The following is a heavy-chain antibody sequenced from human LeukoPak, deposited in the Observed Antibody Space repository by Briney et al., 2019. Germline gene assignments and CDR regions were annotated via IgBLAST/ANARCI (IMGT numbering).Heavy chain of an antibody. V-gene: IGHV4-31*03. CDR1: GDSMNNGGHY. D-gene: IGHD4-17*01. J-gene: IGHJ6*03. CDR3: ARQGASYGDYVWGYYYMDV. Sequence: PSETLSLTCTVSGDSMNNGGHYWTWIRQHPAKGLEWIGYIYSSGNTFYNPSLRSRITISVDTSKSQFSLELTSVTAADTAVYYCARQGASYGDYVWGYYYMDVWGRGTTVTVSS. CDR2: IYSSGNT.